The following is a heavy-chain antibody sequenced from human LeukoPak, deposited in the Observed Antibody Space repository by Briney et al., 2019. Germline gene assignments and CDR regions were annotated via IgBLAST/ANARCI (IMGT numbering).Heavy chain of an antibody. CDR1: GFTFSSYT. CDR2: VCGSGGST. Sequence: GGSLRLSCAASGFTFSSYTMSWVRQAPGKGLEWVSGVCGSGGSTHYADSVKGRFTISRDNSKNTLYLQMNSLRAEDTAVYYCAASLPNIVVVPATKGPFGYWGQGTLVTVSS. D-gene: IGHD2-2*01. CDR3: AASLPNIVVVPATKGPFGY. V-gene: IGHV3-23*01. J-gene: IGHJ4*02.